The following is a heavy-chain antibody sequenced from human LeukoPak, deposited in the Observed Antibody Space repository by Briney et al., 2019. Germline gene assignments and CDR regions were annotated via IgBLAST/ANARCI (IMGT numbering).Heavy chain of an antibody. Sequence: GGSLRLSCAASGFTFSDSYMSWIRQAPGKGLEWIAFICGRGSLIYYADSVKGRFTISRDNAKNSLYLQMTTLRDEDTAVYYCARDHRQQLGNWFDRWGQGTLVTVS. V-gene: IGHV3-11*04. CDR1: GFTFSDSY. D-gene: IGHD6-13*01. CDR2: ICGRGSLI. J-gene: IGHJ5*02. CDR3: ARDHRQQLGNWFDR.